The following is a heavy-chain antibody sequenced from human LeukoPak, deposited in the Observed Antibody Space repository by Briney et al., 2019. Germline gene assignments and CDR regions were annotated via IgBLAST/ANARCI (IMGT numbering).Heavy chain of an antibody. D-gene: IGHD5-18*01. CDR3: ARDSGYSLDAFDI. J-gene: IGHJ3*02. V-gene: IGHV4-31*03. Sequence: PSETLSLTCTVSGGSISSSSYYWSWIRQHPGKGLEWIGYIYYSGSTYYNPSLKSRVTISVDTSKNQFSLKLSSVTAADTAVYYCARDSGYSLDAFDIWGQGTMVTVSS. CDR1: GGSISSSSYY. CDR2: IYYSGST.